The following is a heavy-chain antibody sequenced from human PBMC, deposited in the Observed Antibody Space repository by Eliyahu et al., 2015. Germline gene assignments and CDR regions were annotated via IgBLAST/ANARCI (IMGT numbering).Heavy chain of an antibody. CDR3: ARARVDFDY. J-gene: IGHJ4*02. CDR2: ISRKSDHI. CDR1: XFTFSDYT. Sequence: EVQLVESGGGLVKPGESLRXSCSASXFTFSDYTINWVRQAPGKGLEWVSSISRKSDHIXYXDSVRGRFTISRDNAKNSVYLQMYSLRVEDTAIYYCARARVDFDYWGQGTLVTVSS. V-gene: IGHV3-21*01.